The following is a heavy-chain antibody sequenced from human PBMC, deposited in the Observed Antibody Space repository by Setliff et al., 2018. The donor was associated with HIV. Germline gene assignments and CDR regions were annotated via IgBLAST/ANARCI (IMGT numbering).Heavy chain of an antibody. CDR1: EYTFTNYY. J-gene: IGHJ6*02. D-gene: IGHD3-22*01. CDR3: ARGSDASGYYPIYYYYGMDV. CDR2: MNPSGGST. V-gene: IGHV1-46*01. Sequence: ASVTVSCKASEYTFTNYYIHWVRQGPGQGLEWVGIMNPSGGSTTYAQKFQDRVTMTRDTSTSTGYMELRSLRSEYTAVYYCARGSDASGYYPIYYYYGMDVWGQGTTVTVSS.